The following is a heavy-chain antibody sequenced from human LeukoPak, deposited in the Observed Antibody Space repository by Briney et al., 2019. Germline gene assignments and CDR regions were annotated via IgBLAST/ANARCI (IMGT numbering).Heavy chain of an antibody. CDR3: ARFVTQQQLLDPFDY. CDR2: ISSDGGNK. V-gene: IGHV3-30*03. D-gene: IGHD6-13*01. J-gene: IGHJ4*02. CDR1: GFTFSTYG. Sequence: GGSLRLSCAACGFTFSTYGMHWVRQAPGKGLEPVAIISSDGGNKYYADSVKGRFTISRDNAKNSLYLQMNSLRAEDTAVYYCARFVTQQQLLDPFDYWGQGTLVTVSS.